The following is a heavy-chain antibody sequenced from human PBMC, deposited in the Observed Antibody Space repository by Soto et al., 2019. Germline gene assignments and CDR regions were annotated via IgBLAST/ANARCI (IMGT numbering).Heavy chain of an antibody. Sequence: QVQPVQSEPEVRKPGASVKVSCKASGYIFTNYDITWVRQAPGQGLEWMGWVSGYNGNTKYAQKFQDRVTMTTDTSTSTVYMELRSLRSDDTAVYYCARFGSAPYYYYGVDVWGQGTTVFVSS. J-gene: IGHJ6*02. CDR1: GYIFTNYD. CDR2: VSGYNGNT. V-gene: IGHV1-18*01. CDR3: ARFGSAPYYYYGVDV. D-gene: IGHD3-10*01.